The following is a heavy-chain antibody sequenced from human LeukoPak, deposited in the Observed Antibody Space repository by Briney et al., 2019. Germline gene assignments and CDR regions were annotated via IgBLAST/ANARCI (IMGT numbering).Heavy chain of an antibody. CDR3: AKVYYDSSAYYSGPLDY. V-gene: IGHV3-9*01. Sequence: GGSLRLSCAASGFSFSSYSMKWVRQAPGKGLEWVSGISWNSGSIGYADSVKGRFTISRDNAKNSLYLQMNSLRAEDTALYYCAKVYYDSSAYYSGPLDYWGQGTLVTVSS. D-gene: IGHD3-22*01. CDR2: ISWNSGSI. J-gene: IGHJ4*02. CDR1: GFSFSSYS.